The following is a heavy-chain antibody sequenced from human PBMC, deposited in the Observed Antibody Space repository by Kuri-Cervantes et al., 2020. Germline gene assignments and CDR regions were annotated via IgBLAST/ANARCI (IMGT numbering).Heavy chain of an antibody. D-gene: IGHD3-9*01. V-gene: IGHV3-15*01. CDR1: GFIFSSYS. CDR3: TTSYYDILTGYYLFDY. Sequence: GESLKISCAASGFIFSSYSMNWVRQAPGKGLEWVGRIKSKTDGGTTDYAAPVKGRFTISRDDSKNTLYLQMNSLKTEDTAVYYCTTSYYDILTGYYLFDYWGQGTLVTVSS. CDR2: IKSKTDGGTT. J-gene: IGHJ4*02.